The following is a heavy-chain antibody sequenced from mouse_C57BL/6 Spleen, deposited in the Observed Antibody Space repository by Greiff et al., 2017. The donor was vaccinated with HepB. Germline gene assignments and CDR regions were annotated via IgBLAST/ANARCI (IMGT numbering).Heavy chain of an antibody. V-gene: IGHV1-75*01. CDR2: IFPGSGST. J-gene: IGHJ3*01. Sequence: QVHVKQSGPELVKPGASVKISCKASGYTFTDYYINWVKQRPGQGLEWIGWIFPGSGSTYYNEKFKGKATLTVDKSSSTAYMLLSSLTSEDSAVYFCARPIYYDYDVFAYWGQGTLVTVSA. D-gene: IGHD2-4*01. CDR3: ARPIYYDYDVFAY. CDR1: GYTFTDYY.